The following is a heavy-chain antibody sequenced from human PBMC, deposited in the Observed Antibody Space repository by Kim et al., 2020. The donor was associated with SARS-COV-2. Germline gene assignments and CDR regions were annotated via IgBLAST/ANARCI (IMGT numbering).Heavy chain of an antibody. Sequence: YPVSVKGQFTISRENAENSLYLQMDSLGAGDTAVYYCAREGGYYGMDVWGQGTTVTVSS. V-gene: IGHV3-13*01. CDR3: AREGGYYGMDV. D-gene: IGHD3-16*01. J-gene: IGHJ6*02.